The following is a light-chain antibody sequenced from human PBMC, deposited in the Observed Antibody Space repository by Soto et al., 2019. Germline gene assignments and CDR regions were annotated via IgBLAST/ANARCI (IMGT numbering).Light chain of an antibody. CDR3: QQRSNWPPTPSLT. CDR2: DAS. J-gene: IGKJ4*01. V-gene: IGKV3-11*01. CDR1: QSVSSY. Sequence: EIVLTQSPATLSLSPGERATLSCRARQSVSSYLAWYQQKPGQAPRLLIYDASNRATGIPARFSGSGSGTDFTLTISSLEPEDFAVYYCQQRSNWPPTPSLTFGGGTKVEIK.